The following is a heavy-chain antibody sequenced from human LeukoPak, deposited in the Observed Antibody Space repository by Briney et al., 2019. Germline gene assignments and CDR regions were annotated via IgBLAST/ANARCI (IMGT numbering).Heavy chain of an antibody. V-gene: IGHV3-7*01. Sequence: GGSLRLSCAASGFTFSSYWMNWVRQAPGKGLEWVANIKQDGSEKHYLDSVKGRFTISRDNAKNSLYLQMNSLRAEDTAVYYCAKEEADTAMGIFDYWGQGTLVTVSS. J-gene: IGHJ4*02. D-gene: IGHD5-18*01. CDR1: GFTFSSYW. CDR2: IKQDGSEK. CDR3: AKEEADTAMGIFDY.